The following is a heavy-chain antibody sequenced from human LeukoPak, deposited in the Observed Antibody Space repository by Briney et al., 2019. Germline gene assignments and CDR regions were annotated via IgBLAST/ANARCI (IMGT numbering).Heavy chain of an antibody. Sequence: GGSLRLSCAASGFTFDDYAMHWVRQAPGKGLEWVSGISWNSGSIGYADSVKGRFTISRDNAKNSLYLQMNSLRAEDTALYYCAKDFYSSGTNWFDPWGQGTLVTVSS. V-gene: IGHV3-9*01. J-gene: IGHJ5*02. D-gene: IGHD6-19*01. CDR3: AKDFYSSGTNWFDP. CDR1: GFTFDDYA. CDR2: ISWNSGSI.